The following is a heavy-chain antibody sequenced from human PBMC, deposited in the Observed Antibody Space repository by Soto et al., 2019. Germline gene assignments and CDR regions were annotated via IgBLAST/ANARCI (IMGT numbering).Heavy chain of an antibody. CDR3: ARRLYYDSSGLERGGMDV. D-gene: IGHD3-22*01. V-gene: IGHV4-39*01. J-gene: IGHJ6*02. CDR1: GGSISSSSYY. CDR2: IYYSGST. Sequence: SETLSLTCTVSGGSISSSSYYWGWIRQPPGKGLEWIGSIYYSGSTYYNPSLKSRVTISVGTSKNQFSLKLSSVTAADTAVYYCARRLYYDSSGLERGGMDVWGQGSTVIVSS.